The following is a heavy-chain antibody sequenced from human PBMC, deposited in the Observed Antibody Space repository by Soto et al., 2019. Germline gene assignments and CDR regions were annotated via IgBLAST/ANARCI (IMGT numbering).Heavy chain of an antibody. V-gene: IGHV3-30*18. Sequence: GGSLILSCSASGFTFIIYWMSWVRQAPGKGLEWVAVISYDGSNKYYADSVKGRFTISRDNSKNTLYLQMNSLRAEDTAVYYCAKDRGYSYGPADYWGQGNLVTVSS. CDR1: GFTFIIYW. D-gene: IGHD5-18*01. J-gene: IGHJ4*02. CDR3: AKDRGYSYGPADY. CDR2: ISYDGSNK.